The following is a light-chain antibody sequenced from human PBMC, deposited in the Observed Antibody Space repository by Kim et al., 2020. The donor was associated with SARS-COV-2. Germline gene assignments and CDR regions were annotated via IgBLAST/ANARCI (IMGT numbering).Light chain of an antibody. CDR1: QGVTTY. CDR3: QQRSNWPPS. CDR2: DAS. Sequence: DIVLTQTPATLSLSPGERATLSCRASQGVTTYLAWYQQKPGQTPRLLIYDASNRATGIPARFSGSGSGTDFTLTISSLEPDDFAVYYCQQRSNWPPSFGGGTKVDIK. V-gene: IGKV3-11*01. J-gene: IGKJ4*01.